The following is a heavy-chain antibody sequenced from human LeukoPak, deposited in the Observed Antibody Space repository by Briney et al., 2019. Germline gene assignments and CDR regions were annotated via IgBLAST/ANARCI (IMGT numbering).Heavy chain of an antibody. CDR2: ISGSGGST. CDR1: GFTFSSYA. D-gene: IGHD3-22*01. CDR3: AKEVGGYYYDSSGYYSVGNYFDY. V-gene: IGHV3-23*01. Sequence: GGSLRLSCAASGFTFSSYAMSWVRQAPGKGLEWVSAISGSGGSTYYADSVKGRITISRDNSKNTLYLQMNSLRAEDTAVYYCAKEVGGYYYDSSGYYSVGNYFDYWGQGTLVTVSS. J-gene: IGHJ4*02.